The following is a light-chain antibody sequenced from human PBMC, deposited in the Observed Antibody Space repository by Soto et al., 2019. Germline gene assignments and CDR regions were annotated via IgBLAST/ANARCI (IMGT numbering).Light chain of an antibody. CDR2: EDN. CDR1: SGSIASNY. CDR3: QSYDATNQV. J-gene: IGLJ3*02. Sequence: NFMLTQPHSVSESPGKTVIISCTRSSGSIASNYVQWYQQRPGSSPTTVIYEDNQRPSGVPDRFSGSIDSSSNSASLTIAGLETEDEADYFCQSYDATNQVVGGGTKLAV. V-gene: IGLV6-57*01.